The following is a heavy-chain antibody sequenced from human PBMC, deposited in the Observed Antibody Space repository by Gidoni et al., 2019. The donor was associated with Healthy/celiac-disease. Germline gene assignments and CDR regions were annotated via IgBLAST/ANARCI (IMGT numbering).Heavy chain of an antibody. D-gene: IGHD6-19*01. CDR3: ARDTTVDSSGWYFDY. CDR1: GFPFSSYS. V-gene: IGHV3-48*02. Sequence: EVQLVESGGGLVQPGGSLRLSCAASGFPFSSYSMTWVRQAPGKGLEWVSYISSSSSTIYYADSVKGRFTISRDNAKNSLYLQMNSLRDEDTAVYYCARDTTVDSSGWYFDYWGQGTLVTVSS. CDR2: ISSSSSTI. J-gene: IGHJ4*02.